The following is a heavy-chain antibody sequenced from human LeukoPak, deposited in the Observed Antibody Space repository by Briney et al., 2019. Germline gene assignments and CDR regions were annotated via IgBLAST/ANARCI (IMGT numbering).Heavy chain of an antibody. Sequence: ASVKVSCKASGYTFTNYDINWVRQATGQGLEWMGWMNPKSGYTGNAQKFQGRVTITRDTSINTAYMELRSLRSDDTAVYYCARLDGSVDYWGQGTLVTVSS. CDR3: ARLDGSVDY. CDR2: MNPKSGYT. CDR1: GYTFTNYD. D-gene: IGHD5-24*01. V-gene: IGHV1-8*03. J-gene: IGHJ4*02.